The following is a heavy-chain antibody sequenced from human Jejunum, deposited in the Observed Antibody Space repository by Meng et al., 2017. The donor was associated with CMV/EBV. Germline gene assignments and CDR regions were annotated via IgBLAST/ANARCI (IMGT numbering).Heavy chain of an antibody. CDR1: GFTFSSYN. Sequence: EGELVDFGGGLVKTGGSLRLSCIGSGFTFSSYNMNWVRQAPGKGLEWVSSISSSSRYINYADSVKGRFTISRDNAKNSLYLQMNSLRVEDTAIYYCARDIDHWGQGTLVTVPS. CDR2: ISSSSRYI. J-gene: IGHJ5*02. CDR3: ARDIDH. V-gene: IGHV3-21*01.